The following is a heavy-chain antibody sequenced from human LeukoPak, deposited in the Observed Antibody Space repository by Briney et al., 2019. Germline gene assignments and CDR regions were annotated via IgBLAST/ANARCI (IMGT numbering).Heavy chain of an antibody. J-gene: IGHJ3*02. D-gene: IGHD2-2*02. CDR3: ARQGYCSSTACYTAAFDI. CDR1: GYTFTYYY. Sequence: GASVKVSCKASGYTFTYYYIHWVRLAPGQGLEWMGWINPTTGDTVYAQKFQGRVTMTRDTSITTAYMELSRLRSDDTAVYFCARQGYCSSTACYTAAFDIWGQGTVVTVSS. V-gene: IGHV1-2*02. CDR2: INPTTGDT.